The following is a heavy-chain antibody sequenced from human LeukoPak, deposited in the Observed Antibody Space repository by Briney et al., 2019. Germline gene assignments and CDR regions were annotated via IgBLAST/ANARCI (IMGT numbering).Heavy chain of an antibody. CDR1: GYTFTDYY. Sequence: ASVTVSFKASGYTFTDYYMHWVRQAPGQGREGMGWINPNSGGTNYAQKFQGWVTMTRDTSISTAYMELSRLRSDDTAVYYCARAMVRGVNWFDPWGQGTLVTVSS. J-gene: IGHJ5*02. CDR3: ARAMVRGVNWFDP. V-gene: IGHV1-2*04. CDR2: INPNSGGT. D-gene: IGHD3-10*01.